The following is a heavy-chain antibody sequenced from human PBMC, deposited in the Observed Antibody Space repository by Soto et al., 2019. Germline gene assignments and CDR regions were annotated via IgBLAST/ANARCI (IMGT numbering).Heavy chain of an antibody. CDR1: GFTFSSYG. Sequence: GGSLRLSCAASGFTFSSYGMHWVRQAPGKGLEWVAGIWYDGSNKNYADSVKGRFTISRDDAKNTVYLQMNSLRAEDTAVYYCARVPTGGYDWVWGQGTLVTVSS. CDR2: IWYDGSNK. D-gene: IGHD5-12*01. V-gene: IGHV3-33*01. J-gene: IGHJ4*02. CDR3: ARVPTGGYDWV.